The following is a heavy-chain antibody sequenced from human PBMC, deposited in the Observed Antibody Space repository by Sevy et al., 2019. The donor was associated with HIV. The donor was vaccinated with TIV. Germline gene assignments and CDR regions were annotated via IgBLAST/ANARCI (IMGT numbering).Heavy chain of an antibody. D-gene: IGHD2-2*01. CDR1: GFTFSSYS. CDR2: ISSSSSYI. Sequence: GGSLRLSCAASGFTFSSYSMNWVRQAPGKGLEWVSSISSSSSYIYYAGSVKGRFTISRDNAKNSLYLQMNSLRAEDTAVYYCARDRHCSSTSCYVPDAYDYWGQGTLVTVSS. J-gene: IGHJ4*02. CDR3: ARDRHCSSTSCYVPDAYDY. V-gene: IGHV3-21*01.